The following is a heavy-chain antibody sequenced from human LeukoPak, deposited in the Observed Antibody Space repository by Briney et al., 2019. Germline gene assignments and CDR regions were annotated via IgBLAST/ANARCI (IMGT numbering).Heavy chain of an antibody. CDR2: VHYSGST. J-gene: IGHJ4*02. D-gene: IGHD1-26*01. CDR3: ARGRTGSYFAADY. V-gene: IGHV4-59*01. CDR1: GGSISSYY. Sequence: SETLSLTCTVSGGSISSYYWSWVRQPPGKGLEWIGYVHYSGSTKYNPSLKSRVTISVDTSKNQFSLKLSSVTAAGTAVYYCARGRTGSYFAADYWGRGTLVTVSS.